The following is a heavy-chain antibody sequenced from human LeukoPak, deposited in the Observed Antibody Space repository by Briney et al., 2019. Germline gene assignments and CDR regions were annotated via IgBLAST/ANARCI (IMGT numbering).Heavy chain of an antibody. CDR2: ILYDGSNK. CDR1: GFTFSSYA. D-gene: IGHD2/OR15-2a*01. CDR3: AKERSGKYDFPPGWFDP. V-gene: IGHV3-30-3*01. J-gene: IGHJ5*02. Sequence: GGSLRLSCAASGFTFSSYAMHWVRQAPGKGLEWVAVILYDGSNKYYADSVKGRFTISRDNSKNTLYLQMNSLRAEDTAVYYCAKERSGKYDFPPGWFDPWGQGTLVTVSS.